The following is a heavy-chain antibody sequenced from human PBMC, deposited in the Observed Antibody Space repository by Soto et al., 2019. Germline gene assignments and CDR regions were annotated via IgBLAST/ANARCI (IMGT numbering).Heavy chain of an antibody. CDR2: IYYSGST. J-gene: IGHJ6*02. Sequence: SETLSLTCTVSGGSISSGGYYWSWIRQHPGKGLEWIGYIYYSGSTYYNPSLKSRVTISVDTSKNQFSLKLSSVTAADTAVYYCARGHKGGYDYVSGYYYYGMDVWGQGTTVTVSS. V-gene: IGHV4-31*03. D-gene: IGHD5-12*01. CDR3: ARGHKGGYDYVSGYYYYGMDV. CDR1: GGSISSGGYY.